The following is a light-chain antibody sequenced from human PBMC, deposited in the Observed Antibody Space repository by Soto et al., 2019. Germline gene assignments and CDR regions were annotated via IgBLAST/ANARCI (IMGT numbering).Light chain of an antibody. CDR1: QSISGW. J-gene: IGKJ3*01. CDR3: PQYDSLVT. CDR2: KAS. V-gene: IGKV1-5*03. Sequence: DIQMTQSPSTLSASVGDRVTITCRASQSISGWLAWYQQKPGKAPKLLIYKASSLESGVPSRFSGSGSGTDFTLTISSLQPDDFETYYCPQYDSLVTFGPGTKVYIK.